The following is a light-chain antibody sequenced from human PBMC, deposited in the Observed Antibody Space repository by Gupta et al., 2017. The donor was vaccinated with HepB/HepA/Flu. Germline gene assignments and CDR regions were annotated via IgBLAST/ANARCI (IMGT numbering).Light chain of an antibody. Sequence: QSALTQPPSASGSPGQSVTISCTGTSSNVGGYNYVSWYQQHPGKAPKLMLYEVSKRPSGVPDRFSGSKSGNTASLTVSGLQAEDEADYDCSSFAGFNNLGVFGGGTKLTVL. J-gene: IGLJ3*02. CDR2: EVS. CDR3: SSFAGFNNLGV. V-gene: IGLV2-8*01. CDR1: SSNVGGYNY.